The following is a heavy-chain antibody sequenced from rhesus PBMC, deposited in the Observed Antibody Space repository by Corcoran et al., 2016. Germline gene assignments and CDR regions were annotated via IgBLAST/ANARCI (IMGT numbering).Heavy chain of an antibody. CDR2: IHDSTVNP. J-gene: IGHJ5-1*01. D-gene: IGHD6-43*01. V-gene: IGHV4-93*02. Sequence: QVQLQESGPAVVKPSETLSLTCAVSSGSISSSNWWVWIRQSPGKGLEWIGGIHDSTVNPLYRPSLKGRVTLSIATSQNQFSLKLSSVTAADTAVYFCARHLGSSYGWRFDVWGAGVLVTVSS. CDR3: ARHLGSSYGWRFDV. CDR1: SGSISSSNW.